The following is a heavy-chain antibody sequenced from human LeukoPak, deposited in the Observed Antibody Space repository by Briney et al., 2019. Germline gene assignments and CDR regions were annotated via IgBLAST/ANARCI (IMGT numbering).Heavy chain of an antibody. CDR1: GGTFSSYA. Sequence: SVKVSCKASGGTFSSYAISWVRQAPGQGLEWMGGIIPISGTANYAQKFQGRVTITADESTSTAYMELSSLRSEDTAVYYCARDQGDLARTSSMDYWGQGTLVTVSS. CDR2: IIPISGTA. J-gene: IGHJ4*02. CDR3: ARDQGDLARTSSMDY. V-gene: IGHV1-69*13. D-gene: IGHD2-21*02.